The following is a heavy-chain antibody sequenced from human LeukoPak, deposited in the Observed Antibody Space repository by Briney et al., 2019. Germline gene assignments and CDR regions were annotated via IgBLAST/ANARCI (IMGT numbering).Heavy chain of an antibody. D-gene: IGHD3-3*01. CDR1: GGSFSDYY. Sequence: SETLSLTCAVYGGSFSDYYWSWIRQPPGKGLEWIGEVNHSGSTNYNPSLKSRVTISVDTSKNQFSLKLSSVTAADTAVYYCARGHYDFWSGYYTGIGPWGQGTLVTVSS. CDR2: VNHSGST. V-gene: IGHV4-34*01. J-gene: IGHJ5*02. CDR3: ARGHYDFWSGYYTGIGP.